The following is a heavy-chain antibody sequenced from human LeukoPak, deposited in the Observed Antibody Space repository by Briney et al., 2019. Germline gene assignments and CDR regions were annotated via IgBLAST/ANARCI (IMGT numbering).Heavy chain of an antibody. CDR1: GFTFSSYA. CDR2: ISYDGSNT. Sequence: GSLRLSCAASGFTFSSYAMHWVRQAPGKGLEWVAVISYDGSNTYFADSVKGRFTISRDDSKNTLYLQMNSLRTEDTAVYYCTRDPYSSSWGYFQHWGQGTLVIVSS. CDR3: TRDPYSSSWGYFQH. D-gene: IGHD6-13*01. V-gene: IGHV3-30-3*01. J-gene: IGHJ1*01.